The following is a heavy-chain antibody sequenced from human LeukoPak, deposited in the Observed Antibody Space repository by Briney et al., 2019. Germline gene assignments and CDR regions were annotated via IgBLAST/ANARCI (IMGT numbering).Heavy chain of an antibody. CDR3: AKVLDYHYGSGRDNGMDV. D-gene: IGHD3-10*01. CDR2: ISYDGSNK. J-gene: IGHJ6*02. Sequence: PGRSLRLSCAASGFTFSSYAMHWVRQAPGKGLEWVAVISYDGSNKYYADSVKGRFTISRDNSKNTLYLQMNSLGAEDTAVYYCAKVLDYHYGSGRDNGMDVWGQGTTVTVSS. CDR1: GFTFSSYA. V-gene: IGHV3-30*07.